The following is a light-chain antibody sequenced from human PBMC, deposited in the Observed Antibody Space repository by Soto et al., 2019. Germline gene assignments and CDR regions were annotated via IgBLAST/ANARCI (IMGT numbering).Light chain of an antibody. V-gene: IGKV3-20*01. CDR1: QTVRSNY. CDR3: QQYGRSPT. CDR2: GTS. Sequence: EIVLTQSPGTLSLSPGERATLSCRASQTVRSNYLAWYQQKPGQAPRLLMYGTSSRGTGIPDRFSGSGSGTDFTLTINRLEPEDFAVYFCQQYGRSPTFGQGTKVESK. J-gene: IGKJ1*01.